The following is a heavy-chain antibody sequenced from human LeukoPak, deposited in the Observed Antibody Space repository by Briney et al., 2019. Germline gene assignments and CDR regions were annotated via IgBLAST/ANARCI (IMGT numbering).Heavy chain of an antibody. V-gene: IGHV1-18*01. CDR2: ISVYNGNT. J-gene: IGHJ5*02. CDR1: GYTFASYS. Sequence: ASVKVSCKASGYTFASYSISWVRQAPGQGLEWMGWISVYNGNTNYAQKLQGRVTMTTDTSTSTAYMELRSLRSDDTAVYYCARTAAVQRNRFDPWGQGTLVTVSS. D-gene: IGHD2-2*01. CDR3: ARTAAVQRNRFDP.